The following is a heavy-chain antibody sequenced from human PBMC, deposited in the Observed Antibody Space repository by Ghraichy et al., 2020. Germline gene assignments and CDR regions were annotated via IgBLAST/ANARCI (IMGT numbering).Heavy chain of an antibody. CDR2: ISYIGST. V-gene: IGHV4-31*03. CDR1: GGSISSGAYY. CDR3: ARVQGAPFYYDSSGYYYFDY. D-gene: IGHD3-22*01. Sequence: SETLSLTCTVSGGSISSGAYYWSWIRQHPGKGLEWIGFISYIGSTYYNPSLKSRLTLSVDTSENQFSLKLTSVTAADTAVYYCARVQGAPFYYDSSGYYYFDYWGPGTTVTVSA. J-gene: IGHJ4*03.